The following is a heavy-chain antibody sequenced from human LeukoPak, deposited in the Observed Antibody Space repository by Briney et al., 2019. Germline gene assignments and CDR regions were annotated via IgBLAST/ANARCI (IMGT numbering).Heavy chain of an antibody. J-gene: IGHJ5*02. D-gene: IGHD6-13*01. Sequence: GSLRLSCTASGFTFNGYGMNWVRQAPGKGLEWVSYISSSSSTIYYADSVKGRFTISRVNAKNSLYLQMNSLRAEDTAVYYCARGRDSSWWYNWFDPWGQGTLVTVSS. CDR3: ARGRDSSWWYNWFDP. CDR1: GFTFNGYG. V-gene: IGHV3-48*04. CDR2: ISSSSSTI.